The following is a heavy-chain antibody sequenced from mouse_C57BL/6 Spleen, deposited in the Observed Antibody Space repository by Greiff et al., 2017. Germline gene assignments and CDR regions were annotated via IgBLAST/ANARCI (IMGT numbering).Heavy chain of an antibody. CDR2: ISRKSNNSAT. J-gene: IGHJ2*01. V-gene: IGHV10-1*01. Sequence: EVHLVESGGGLVQPKGSLTLSCAASGFSFNTYAMHWVRQAPGQGLEWVARISRKSNNSATDNADSVKDRFTTTRDDSESMLYLQMNNSKTEDAAMYYCVRRNDLDYWGQGTTLTVSS. CDR1: GFSFNTYA. CDR3: VRRNDLDY.